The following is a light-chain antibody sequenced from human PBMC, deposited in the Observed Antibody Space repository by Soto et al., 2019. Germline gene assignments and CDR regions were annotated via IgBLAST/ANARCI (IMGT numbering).Light chain of an antibody. CDR3: AAWDASLGGFYV. CDR1: SNDIADSNF. CDR2: SNN. V-gene: IGLV1-47*02. J-gene: IGLJ1*01. Sequence: QSALTQPASVSGSPGQSISISCTGTSNDIADSNFVSWYRQYPGGAPKLLIYSNNHRPSGVPDRFSASKAGASASLAISGLQSEDEGDYYCAAWDASLGGFYVFGSGTKVTVL.